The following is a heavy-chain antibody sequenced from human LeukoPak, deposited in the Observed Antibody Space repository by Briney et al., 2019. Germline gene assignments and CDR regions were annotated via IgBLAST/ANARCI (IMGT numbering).Heavy chain of an antibody. CDR3: ARVPGTPYYYYGMDV. D-gene: IGHD1-1*01. V-gene: IGHV1-69*13. CDR2: IIPVSGTA. J-gene: IGHJ6*02. Sequence: ASVKVSCKASGGTFNSNAITWVRQATGQGLEWMGGIIPVSGTANYAQNFQGRVTIIADESTSTAYMELSSLRSEDTAVYYCARVPGTPYYYYGMDVWGQGTTVTVSS. CDR1: GGTFNSNA.